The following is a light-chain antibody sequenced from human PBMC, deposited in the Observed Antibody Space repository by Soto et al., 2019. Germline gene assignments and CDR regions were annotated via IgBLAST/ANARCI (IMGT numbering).Light chain of an antibody. Sequence: VMTQSPATXSVSPGERATLYCRASQSVTGTNLAWYQQRPGQAPRLLIYDAVRRATGIPDRFSGSGSGTDFTLTISRLEPEDFAVYYCHQYGSSLGTFGQGTKVDI. CDR3: HQYGSSLGT. CDR2: DAV. V-gene: IGKV3-20*01. J-gene: IGKJ2*01. CDR1: QSVTGTN.